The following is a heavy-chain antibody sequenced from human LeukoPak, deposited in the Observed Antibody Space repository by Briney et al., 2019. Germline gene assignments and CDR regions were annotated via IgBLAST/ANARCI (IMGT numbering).Heavy chain of an antibody. V-gene: IGHV3-23*01. Sequence: GGSLKPPCEASGLTFSSYAMSGPRQARGKGVEWVSAISGSGGSTYYADSVKGRFTISRDNSKNTLYLQMNSLRAEDTAVYYCATYYVWGSYDYWGQGTLVTVSS. D-gene: IGHD3-16*01. CDR1: GLTFSSYA. CDR3: ATYYVWGSYDY. J-gene: IGHJ4*02. CDR2: ISGSGGST.